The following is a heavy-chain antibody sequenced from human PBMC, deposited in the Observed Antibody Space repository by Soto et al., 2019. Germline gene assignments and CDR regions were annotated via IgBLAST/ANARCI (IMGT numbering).Heavy chain of an antibody. J-gene: IGHJ6*02. CDR3: ARGPMGPFGWNYYYYYGMDV. V-gene: IGHV1-18*01. Sequence: ASVKVSCKASGYTFTSYGISWVRQAPGQGLEWMGWISAYNGNTNYARKLQGRVTMTTDTSTSTAYMELRSLRSDDTAVYYCARGPMGPFGWNYYYYYGMDVWGQGTTVTVSS. CDR2: ISAYNGNT. D-gene: IGHD1-1*01. CDR1: GYTFTSYG.